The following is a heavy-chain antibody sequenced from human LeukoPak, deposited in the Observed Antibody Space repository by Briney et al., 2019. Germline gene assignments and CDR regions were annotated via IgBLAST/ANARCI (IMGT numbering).Heavy chain of an antibody. J-gene: IGHJ6*03. V-gene: IGHV3-30-3*01. CDR1: GFSFSAYA. CDR3: ARDKGEGIYYFYMDV. D-gene: IGHD3-16*01. Sequence: GGSLRLSCVASGFSFSAYAMHWVRQAPGKGLDWVAITSQDVCNNFYADSVQGRFTISRDNFKNTVYLQMNRLRVEDTAVYFCARDKGEGIYYFYMDVWGKGTTVTVSS. CDR2: TSQDVCNN.